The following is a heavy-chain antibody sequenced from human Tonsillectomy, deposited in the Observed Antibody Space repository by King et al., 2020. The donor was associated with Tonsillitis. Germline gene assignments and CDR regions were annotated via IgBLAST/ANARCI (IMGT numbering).Heavy chain of an antibody. CDR2: ISWNSLTI. V-gene: IGHV3-9*01. CDR3: AKTQSSWYGGWFDP. D-gene: IGHD6-13*01. J-gene: IGHJ5*02. CDR1: GFTFDDYA. Sequence: VQLVESGGGLVQPGRSLRLSCAASGFTFDDYAVHWVRQAPGRGLEWVSGISWNSLTIGYADSVKGRFTISRDNAKKSLYLQMNSLRAEDTALYYCAKTQSSWYGGWFDPWGQGTLVTVSS.